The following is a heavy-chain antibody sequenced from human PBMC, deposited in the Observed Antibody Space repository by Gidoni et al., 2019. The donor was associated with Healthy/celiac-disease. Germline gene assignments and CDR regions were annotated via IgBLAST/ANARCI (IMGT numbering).Heavy chain of an antibody. CDR3: ARHPGRYYYDSSGYPVDY. J-gene: IGHJ4*02. V-gene: IGHV4-39*01. Sequence: QLQLQESGPGLVKPSETLSLTCTVSGGSLSSSSYYWGWIRQPPGKGLEWIGSIYYSGSTYYNPSLKSRVTISVDTSKNQFSLKLSSVTAADTAVYYCARHPGRYYYDSSGYPVDYWGQGTLVTVSS. D-gene: IGHD3-22*01. CDR1: GGSLSSSSYY. CDR2: IYYSGST.